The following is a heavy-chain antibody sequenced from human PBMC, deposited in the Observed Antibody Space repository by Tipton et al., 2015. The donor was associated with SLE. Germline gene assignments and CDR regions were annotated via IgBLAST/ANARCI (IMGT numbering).Heavy chain of an antibody. CDR2: IRSKANSYAT. J-gene: IGHJ4*02. CDR3: TRTGVTMVQGVIDY. V-gene: IGHV3-73*01. Sequence: SLRLSCAASGFTFSGSAMHWVRQASGKGLEWVGRIRSKANSYATAYAASVKGRFTISRDDSKNTAYLQMNSLKTEDTAVYYCTRTGVTMVQGVIDYWGQGPLVTVSS. D-gene: IGHD3-10*01. CDR1: GFTFSGSA.